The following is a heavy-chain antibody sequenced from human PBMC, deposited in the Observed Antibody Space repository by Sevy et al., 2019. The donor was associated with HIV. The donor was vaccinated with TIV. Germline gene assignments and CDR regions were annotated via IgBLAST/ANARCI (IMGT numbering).Heavy chain of an antibody. D-gene: IGHD3-16*01. Sequence: SETLSLTCTVSGGSISSYYWSWIRQPPGKGLEWIGYIYYSGSTNYNPSLKSRVTISVDTSKNQFSLKLSSVTAADTAVYYCAREGEEYGGWFDPWGQGTLVTVSS. J-gene: IGHJ5*02. CDR1: GGSISSYY. CDR2: IYYSGST. CDR3: AREGEEYGGWFDP. V-gene: IGHV4-59*01.